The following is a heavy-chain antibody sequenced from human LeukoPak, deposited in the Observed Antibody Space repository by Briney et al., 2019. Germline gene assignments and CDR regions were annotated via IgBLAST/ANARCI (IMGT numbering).Heavy chain of an antibody. CDR3: ARDKIVGATYFDY. Sequence: GGSLRLSCAASGFIFSSYSMNWVRQAPGKGLEWVSYISSSGSTIYYADSVKGRFTISRDNAKNSLYLQMNSLRAEDTAIYYCARDKIVGATYFDYWGQGTLVTVSS. V-gene: IGHV3-48*04. J-gene: IGHJ4*02. CDR1: GFIFSSYS. CDR2: ISSSGSTI. D-gene: IGHD1-26*01.